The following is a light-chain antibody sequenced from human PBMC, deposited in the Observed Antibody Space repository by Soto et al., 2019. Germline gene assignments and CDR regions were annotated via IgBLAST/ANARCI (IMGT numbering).Light chain of an antibody. CDR3: CSYTSSTTPL. CDR2: EVS. Sequence: QSALTQPPSASGTPGQSVTIPCTGTSSDVGDYNYVSWYQQHPGKAPKLMIYEVSRRPSGVPDRFSGSKSGNTASLTISGLQAEDEADYYCCSYTSSTTPLFGGGTKVTVL. CDR1: SSDVGDYNY. J-gene: IGLJ2*01. V-gene: IGLV2-8*01.